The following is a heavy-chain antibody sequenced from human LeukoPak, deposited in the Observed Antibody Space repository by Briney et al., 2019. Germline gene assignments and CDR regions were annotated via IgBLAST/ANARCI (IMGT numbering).Heavy chain of an antibody. CDR2: IYYSGST. CDR3: ARPFLGYCSGGSCYPEDAFDI. V-gene: IGHV4-39*01. D-gene: IGHD2-15*01. CDR1: GGSISSSSYY. J-gene: IGHJ3*02. Sequence: SETRSLTCTVSGGSISSSSYYWGWIRQPPGKGLEWIGSIYYSGSTYYNPSLKSRVTISVDTSKNQFSLKLSSVTAADTAVYYCARPFLGYCSGGSCYPEDAFDIWGQGTMVTVSS.